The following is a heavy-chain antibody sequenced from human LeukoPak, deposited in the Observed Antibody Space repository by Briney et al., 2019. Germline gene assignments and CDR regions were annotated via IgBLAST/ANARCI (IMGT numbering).Heavy chain of an antibody. D-gene: IGHD6-13*01. J-gene: IGHJ4*02. CDR2: IYYSGST. Sequence: SETLSLTCTVSGGSISSYYWSWIRQPPGKGLEWIGYIYYSGSTNYNPSLKSRVTISVDTSKNQFSLKLSSVTAADTAVYYCARQAAAGTARTFDYWGQGTLVTVSS. CDR1: GGSISSYY. V-gene: IGHV4-59*01. CDR3: ARQAAAGTARTFDY.